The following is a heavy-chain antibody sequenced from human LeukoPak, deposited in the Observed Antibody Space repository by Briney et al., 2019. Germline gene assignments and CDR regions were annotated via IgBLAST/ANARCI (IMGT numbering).Heavy chain of an antibody. Sequence: GGSLRLSCAASGFTFSSYAMTWVRQAPGKGLEWVSGISGSGGSRYYADSVKGRFSISRDNSKNTVHLQLNSLRAEDTAVYFCASPRGWHGYGAYEIWGQGTMVTVSS. CDR2: ISGSGGSR. D-gene: IGHD6-19*01. V-gene: IGHV3-23*01. J-gene: IGHJ3*02. CDR1: GFTFSSYA. CDR3: ASPRGWHGYGAYEI.